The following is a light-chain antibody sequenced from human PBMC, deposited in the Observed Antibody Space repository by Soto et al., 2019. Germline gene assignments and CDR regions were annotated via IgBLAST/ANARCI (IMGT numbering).Light chain of an antibody. CDR2: GAS. J-gene: IGKJ1*01. Sequence: EIVLTQSPGTLSLSPGERATLSCRASQSVSSNYLAWYQQKPGQAPRLLIYGASSRATCIPDRFSSSMYGTGFTLTISSLAPEDFAVYYCQQYRSSPWTFGQGNKVEIK. CDR1: QSVSSNY. V-gene: IGKV3-20*01. CDR3: QQYRSSPWT.